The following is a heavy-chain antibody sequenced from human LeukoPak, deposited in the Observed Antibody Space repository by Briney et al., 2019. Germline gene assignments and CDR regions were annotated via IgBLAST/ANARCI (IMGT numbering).Heavy chain of an antibody. V-gene: IGHV3-23*01. CDR3: AKKSGDHFHFDF. J-gene: IGHJ4*02. CDR2: IGTSGANT. CDR1: GFTFSVYT. Sequence: GGSLRLSCAASGFTFSVYTIHWVRQTPGKGLEWVATIGTSGANTYHADSVKGRFTISRDNSKSTLYLQMNSLRAEDTAVYHCAKKSGDHFHFDFWGQGTLVTVSS. D-gene: IGHD2-21*01.